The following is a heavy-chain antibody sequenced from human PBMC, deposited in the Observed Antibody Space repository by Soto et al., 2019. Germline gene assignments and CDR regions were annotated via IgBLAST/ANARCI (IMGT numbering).Heavy chain of an antibody. CDR1: GFHCNSYT. CDR3: ARSFSGGSCNPAMDM. J-gene: IGHJ6*02. CDR2: VSSGYI. Sequence: LXLSCAASGFHCNSYTINWVRQAPGKRLECLSSVSSGYIFSTNSVGGRFTISRDNAKNSVYLQIDSLRVRDTAVYFCARSFSGGSCNPAMDMSGHETTVTVSS. V-gene: IGHV3-21*01. D-gene: IGHD2-15*01.